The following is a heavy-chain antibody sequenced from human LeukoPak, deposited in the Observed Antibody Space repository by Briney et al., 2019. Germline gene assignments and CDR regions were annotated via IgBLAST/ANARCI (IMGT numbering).Heavy chain of an antibody. CDR3: ARVACGGSCYGYY. CDR2: IKQDGSEE. D-gene: IGHD2-15*01. V-gene: IGHV3-7*01. CDR1: GFTFSSYW. J-gene: IGHJ4*02. Sequence: GGSLRLSCAASGFTFSSYWMSWVRQAPGKGLEWVANIKQDGSEEYYVDSVKGRFTISRDNAKNSLYLQMNSLRAEDTAVYYCARVACGGSCYGYYWGQGTLVTVSS.